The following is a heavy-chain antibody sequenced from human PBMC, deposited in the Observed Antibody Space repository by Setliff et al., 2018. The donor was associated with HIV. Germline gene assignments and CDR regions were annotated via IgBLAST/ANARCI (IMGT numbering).Heavy chain of an antibody. CDR2: IWYDGSNK. CDR1: GFTFRSYG. J-gene: IGHJ4*02. D-gene: IGHD3-22*01. Sequence: PGGSLRLSCAASGFTFRSYGMHWVRQAPGKGLEWVAVIWYDGSNKYYADSVKGRFTISRDNSKNTLYLQMNSLRAEDTAVYYCAKEGGSSGYCGYFDYWGQGTLVTVSS. V-gene: IGHV3-33*06. CDR3: AKEGGSSGYCGYFDY.